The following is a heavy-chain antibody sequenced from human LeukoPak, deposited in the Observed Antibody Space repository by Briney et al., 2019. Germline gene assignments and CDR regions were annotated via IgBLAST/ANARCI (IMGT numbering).Heavy chain of an antibody. Sequence: ASVKVSCKDSGYTFTSYGISWVRQAPGQGLEWMGWISAYNGNTNYAQKLQGRVTMTTDTSTSTAYMELRSLRSDDAAVYYCARDAPLIKETYYYGSGTTTHLDYWGQGTLVTVSS. CDR2: ISAYNGNT. D-gene: IGHD3-10*01. CDR1: GYTFTSYG. J-gene: IGHJ4*02. CDR3: ARDAPLIKETYYYGSGTTTHLDY. V-gene: IGHV1-18*01.